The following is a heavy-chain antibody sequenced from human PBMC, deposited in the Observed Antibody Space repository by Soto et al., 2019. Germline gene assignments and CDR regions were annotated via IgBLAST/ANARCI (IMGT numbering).Heavy chain of an antibody. CDR1: GGSITTNRYY. V-gene: IGHV4-39*01. J-gene: IGHJ2*01. CDR3: ARQVGSGNWYFDL. CDR2: MFYSGTT. D-gene: IGHD3-10*01. Sequence: QLPLQELGPGRVKPPETLSLTCTVSGGSITTNRYYWVWIRQPPGKGLEWNGSMFYSGTTYYNPSLKRRVPISVDTSKNQLSLELTSVTAADTSVFYCARQVGSGNWYFDLWGRGTLVTVSS.